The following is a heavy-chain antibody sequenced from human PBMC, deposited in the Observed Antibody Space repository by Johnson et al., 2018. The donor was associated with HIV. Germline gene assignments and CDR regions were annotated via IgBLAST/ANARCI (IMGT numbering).Heavy chain of an antibody. D-gene: IGHD1-14*01. J-gene: IGHJ3*02. V-gene: IGHV3-30*02. CDR3: ARDATYRKYALTSFDI. CDR1: GFTFSSYG. CDR2: IRYDGSNK. Sequence: QVQLVESGGGVVQPGGSLRLSCAASGFTFSSYGMHWVRQAPGNGLEWVAFIRYDGSNKYYADSVKGRFTISRDNSKNTLYLQMNSLRAEDTAVYYCARDATYRKYALTSFDIWGQGAMVTVSS.